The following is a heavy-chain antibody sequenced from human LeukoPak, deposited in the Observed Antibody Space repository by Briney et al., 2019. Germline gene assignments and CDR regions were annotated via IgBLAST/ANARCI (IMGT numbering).Heavy chain of an antibody. Sequence: SETLSLTCTVSGGSISSSSCYWGWIRQPPGKGLEWIGYIYYSGSTNYNPSLKSRVTISVDTSKNQFSLKLSSVTAADTAVYYCARDRAGWYIDYWGQGTLVTVSS. V-gene: IGHV4-61*01. D-gene: IGHD6-19*01. J-gene: IGHJ4*02. CDR3: ARDRAGWYIDY. CDR2: IYYSGST. CDR1: GGSISSSSCY.